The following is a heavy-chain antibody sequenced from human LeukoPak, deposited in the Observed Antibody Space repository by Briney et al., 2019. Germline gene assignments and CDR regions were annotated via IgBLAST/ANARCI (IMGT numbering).Heavy chain of an antibody. CDR2: ISGRGGST. CDR3: AKDGIYCSSTSCYDNFDY. V-gene: IGHV3-23*01. D-gene: IGHD2-2*01. Sequence: GSLRLSCAASGFTFSSYAMSWVRQAPGKGLEWGSAISGRGGSTYYADSVKGRFTISRDNSKNTLYLQMNSLRAEDTAVYYCAKDGIYCSSTSCYDNFDYWGQGTLVTVSS. CDR1: GFTFSSYA. J-gene: IGHJ4*02.